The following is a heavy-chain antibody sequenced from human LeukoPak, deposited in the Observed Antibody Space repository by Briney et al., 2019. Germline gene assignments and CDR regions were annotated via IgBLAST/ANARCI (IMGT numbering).Heavy chain of an antibody. V-gene: IGHV3-23*01. J-gene: IGHJ4*02. CDR3: AKGSTSTVTPTDY. CDR2: ISGSGGST. D-gene: IGHD4-17*01. Sequence: GGSLRLSCAASGFTFSSYAMSWVRQAPGKGLEWDSAISGSGGSTYYADSVKGRFTISRDNSKNTLYLQMNSLRAEDTAVYYCAKGSTSTVTPTDYWGQGTLVTVSS. CDR1: GFTFSSYA.